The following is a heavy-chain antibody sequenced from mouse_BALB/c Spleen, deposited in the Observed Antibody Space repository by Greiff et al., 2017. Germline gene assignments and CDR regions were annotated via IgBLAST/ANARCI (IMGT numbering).Heavy chain of an antibody. CDR1: GFTFSSYG. CDR2: ISSGGSYT. J-gene: IGHJ4*01. CDR3: ARRLVKHYAMDY. Sequence: EVKLVESGGDLVKPGGSLKLSCAASGFTFSSYGMSWVRQTPDKRLEWVATISSGGSYTYYPDSVKGRFTISRDNAKNTLYLQMSSLKSEDTAMYYCARRLVKHYAMDYWGQGTSVTVSS. V-gene: IGHV5-6*02. D-gene: IGHD2-2*01.